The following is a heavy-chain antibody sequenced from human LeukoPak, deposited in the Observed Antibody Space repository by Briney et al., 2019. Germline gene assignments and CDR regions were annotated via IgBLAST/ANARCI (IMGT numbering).Heavy chain of an antibody. Sequence: GGSLRLSCAASGFTFSSYAMHWVRQAPGKGLEWVAVISYDGSNKYYADSVKGRFTISRDNSKNTLYLQMNSLRAEDTAVYYCAKDRGSGYYFPRGLDYWGQGTLVTVSS. J-gene: IGHJ4*02. CDR1: GFTFSSYA. CDR3: AKDRGSGYYFPRGLDY. D-gene: IGHD3-22*01. CDR2: ISYDGSNK. V-gene: IGHV3-30*04.